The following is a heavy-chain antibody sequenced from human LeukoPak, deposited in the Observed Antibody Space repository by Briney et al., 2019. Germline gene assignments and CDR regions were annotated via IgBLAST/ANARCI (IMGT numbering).Heavy chain of an antibody. CDR3: ARGKSSSGWFDL. CDR1: GFTFSSYG. D-gene: IGHD6-13*01. Sequence: GGSLRLSCAASGFTFSSYGMSWVRQAPGKGLEWVSSISSTGGTTYYADSVKGRFTISRDNSKNTLYLQMNSLRASDTALYYCARGKSSSGWFDLWGQGTRVIISS. V-gene: IGHV3-23*01. J-gene: IGHJ5*02. CDR2: ISSTGGTT.